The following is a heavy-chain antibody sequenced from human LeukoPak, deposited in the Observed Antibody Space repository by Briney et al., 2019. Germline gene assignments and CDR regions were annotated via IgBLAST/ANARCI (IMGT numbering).Heavy chain of an antibody. V-gene: IGHV4-61*01. D-gene: IGHD5-12*01. CDR3: ARDRLGGYSYVY. CDR2: IYDSGRT. Sequence: PSETLSLTCTASGGSVSSGSYFWTWIRQSPGKRLEYVGYIYDSGRTNYNPSLKSRVTISKDTSKNQFSLKLSSVTAADTAVYYCARDRLGGYSYVYWGQGSLVTVSS. CDR1: GGSVSSGSYF. J-gene: IGHJ4*02.